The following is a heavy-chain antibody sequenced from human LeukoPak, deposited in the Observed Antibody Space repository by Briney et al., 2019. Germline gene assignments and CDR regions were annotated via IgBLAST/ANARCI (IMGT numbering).Heavy chain of an antibody. V-gene: IGHV3-21*01. D-gene: IGHD5-12*01. CDR3: ASPNGGSDAPLDV. J-gene: IGHJ6*03. CDR2: ISSSSSYI. Sequence: GGSLRLSCAASGFTFSSYSMNWVRQAPGKGLEWVSSISSSSSYIYYADSVKRRFTISRDNPKNSLYLQINSLRAEDTAVYYCASPNGGSDAPLDVWGKGTTVSVSS. CDR1: GFTFSSYS.